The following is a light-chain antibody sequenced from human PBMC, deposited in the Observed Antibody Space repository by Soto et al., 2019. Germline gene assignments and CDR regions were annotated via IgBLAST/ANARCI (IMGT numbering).Light chain of an antibody. J-gene: IGKJ4*01. CDR1: QGIIYY. CDR2: DAS. V-gene: IGKV1-27*01. CDR3: QKYDSDPPL. Sequence: DIQMTQSPSSLSASVGDRVTITCRASQGIIYYLAWYQQKPGNVPKLLIYDASTLQSGVPSRFSGSGSGTDFTLTISSLQPEDAATYYCQKYDSDPPLFGGGTKVEIK.